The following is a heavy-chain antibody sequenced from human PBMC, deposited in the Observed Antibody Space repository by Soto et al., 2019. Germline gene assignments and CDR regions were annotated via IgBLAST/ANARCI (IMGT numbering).Heavy chain of an antibody. CDR3: AHLYYYDSSGYYYVWAFDY. D-gene: IGHD3-22*01. CDR1: GFSLSTSGVG. CDR2: IYWDDDK. Sequence: QITLKESGPTLVKPTQTLTLTCTFSGFSLSTSGVGVGWIRQPPGKALEWLALIYWDDDKRYSPSLKSRLTITKDTSKNPVVLTMTNRDPVDTATYYCAHLYYYDSSGYYYVWAFDYWGQGTLVTVSS. J-gene: IGHJ4*02. V-gene: IGHV2-5*02.